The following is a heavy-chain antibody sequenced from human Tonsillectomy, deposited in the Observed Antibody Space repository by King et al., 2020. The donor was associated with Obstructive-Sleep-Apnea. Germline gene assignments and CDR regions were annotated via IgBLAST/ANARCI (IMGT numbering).Heavy chain of an antibody. CDR1: GFTFSSSG. V-gene: IGHV3-30*18. Sequence: VQLVESGGGVVQPGRSLRLSCAASGFTFSSSGMHWVRQAPGKGLEWVAFISYDGRNKYYADSVKGRFTISRDTSQNTLYLQMNSLRAEDTAVYYCAKGASGYGDFDYWGQGTLVTVSS. D-gene: IGHD5-12*01. J-gene: IGHJ4*02. CDR3: AKGASGYGDFDY. CDR2: ISYDGRNK.